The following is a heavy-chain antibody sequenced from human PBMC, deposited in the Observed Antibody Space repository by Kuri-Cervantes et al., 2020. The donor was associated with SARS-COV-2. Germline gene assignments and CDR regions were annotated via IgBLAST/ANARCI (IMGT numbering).Heavy chain of an antibody. D-gene: IGHD2-2*01. Sequence: GGSLRLSCAASGFTFSSYGMHWVRQAPGKGLEWVAVISYDGSNKYYADSVKGRLTISRDNSKNTLYLQMNSLRAEDTAVYYCAKGGLSLSCPYWGQGTLVTVSS. V-gene: IGHV3-30*18. CDR2: ISYDGSNK. CDR1: GFTFSSYG. CDR3: AKGGLSLSCPY. J-gene: IGHJ4*02.